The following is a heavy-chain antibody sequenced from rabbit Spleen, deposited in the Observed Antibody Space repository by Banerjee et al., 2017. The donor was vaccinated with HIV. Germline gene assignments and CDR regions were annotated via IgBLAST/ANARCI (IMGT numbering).Heavy chain of an antibody. CDR3: ARDLASVVGWNFSL. V-gene: IGHV1S45*01. CDR1: GFSFSSGYD. CDR2: INTYTAKA. J-gene: IGHJ4*01. Sequence: QEQLVESGGGLVKPGASLTLTCKASGFSFSSGYDMCWVRQAPGKGLEWIGCINTYTAKAVYATWANGRFTISRTSSTTVTLQMTSLTAADTATYFCARDLASVVGWNFSLWGPGTLVTVS. D-gene: IGHD3-1*01.